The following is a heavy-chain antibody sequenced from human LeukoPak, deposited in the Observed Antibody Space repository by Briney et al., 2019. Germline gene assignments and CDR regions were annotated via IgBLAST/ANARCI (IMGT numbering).Heavy chain of an antibody. J-gene: IGHJ4*02. V-gene: IGHV4-30-2*01. CDR1: GGSIGSGGYS. CDR2: IYHSGST. D-gene: IGHD6-19*01. Sequence: SETLSLTCAVSGGSIGSGGYSWSWIRQPPGKGLEWIGYIYHSGSTYYNPSLKSRVTISVDRSKNQFSLKLSSVTAADTAVYYCARATYSSGWYGPRPSYYFDYWGQGTLVTVSS. CDR3: ARATYSSGWYGPRPSYYFDY.